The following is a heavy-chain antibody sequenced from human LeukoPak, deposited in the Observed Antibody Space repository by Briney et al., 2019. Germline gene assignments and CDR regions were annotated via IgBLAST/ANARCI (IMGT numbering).Heavy chain of an antibody. CDR2: IKGDGSEK. CDR1: GFSFSSHW. Sequence: GGSLRLSCAAPGFSFSSHWMNWVRQAPGKGLQWVATIKGDGSEKFYVDSVKGRFTISRDNAKNSLYLQMNILRAEDTAVYYCARDGPATDTDLDRWGQGTLVIVSS. CDR3: ARDGPATDTDLDR. J-gene: IGHJ5*02. D-gene: IGHD6-13*01. V-gene: IGHV3-7*01.